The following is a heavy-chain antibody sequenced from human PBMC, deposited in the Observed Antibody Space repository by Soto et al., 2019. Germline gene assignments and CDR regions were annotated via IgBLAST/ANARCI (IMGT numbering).Heavy chain of an antibody. D-gene: IGHD3-22*01. Sequence: QVQLVESGGGVVQPGRSLRVSCAASGFTFSNYAMHWVRQAPGKGLEWVAVVSYDGSKQFYADSVEGRFTISRDSSKSTLYLHMARLRDEDTAVYYCARDRVYYYDNSGYYNFDYWGQGTLVTVSS. J-gene: IGHJ4*02. V-gene: IGHV3-30-3*01. CDR2: VSYDGSKQ. CDR1: GFTFSNYA. CDR3: ARDRVYYYDNSGYYNFDY.